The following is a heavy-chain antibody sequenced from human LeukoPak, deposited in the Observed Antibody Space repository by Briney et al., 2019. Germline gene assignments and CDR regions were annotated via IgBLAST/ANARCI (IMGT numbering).Heavy chain of an antibody. CDR1: GGSFSGYY. CDR3: ARGNRPYYDFWSGLAHNWFDP. V-gene: IGHV4-34*01. J-gene: IGHJ5*02. D-gene: IGHD3-3*01. Sequence: SETLSLTCAVYGGSFSGYYWSWIRQPPGKGLEWIGEINHSGSTNYNPSLKSRVTISVDTSKNQFSLKLSSVTAADTAVYYCARGNRPYYDFWSGLAHNWFDPWGQGTLVTVSS. CDR2: INHSGST.